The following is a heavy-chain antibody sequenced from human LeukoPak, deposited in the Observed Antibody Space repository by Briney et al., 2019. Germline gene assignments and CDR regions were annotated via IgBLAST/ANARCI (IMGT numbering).Heavy chain of an antibody. CDR2: ISSNGGST. CDR1: GFTFSSYA. V-gene: IGHV3-64D*06. Sequence: GGSLRLSCSASGFTFSSYAMHWVRQALGKGLEYVSAISSNGGSTYYADSVKGRFTISRDNSKNTLYLQMSSLRAEDTAVYYCVKAYSSGWYSSGAFDIWGQGTMVTVSS. J-gene: IGHJ3*02. D-gene: IGHD6-19*01. CDR3: VKAYSSGWYSSGAFDI.